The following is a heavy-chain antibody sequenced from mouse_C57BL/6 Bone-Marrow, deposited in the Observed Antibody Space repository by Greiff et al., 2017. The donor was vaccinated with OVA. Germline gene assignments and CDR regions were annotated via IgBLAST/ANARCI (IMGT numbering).Heavy chain of an antibody. V-gene: IGHV1-81*01. Sequence: QVQLKESGAELARPGASVKLSCKASGYTFTSYGISWVKQRTGQGLEWIGEIYPRSGNTYYNEKFKGKATLTADKSSSTAYMVLRSLTSEDSAVYYCARESSWDPFAYWGQGTLVTVSA. CDR1: GYTFTSYG. J-gene: IGHJ3*01. D-gene: IGHD4-1*01. CDR3: ARESSWDPFAY. CDR2: IYPRSGNT.